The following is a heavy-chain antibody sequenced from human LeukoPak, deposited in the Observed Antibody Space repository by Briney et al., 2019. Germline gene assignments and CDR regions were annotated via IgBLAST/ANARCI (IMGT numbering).Heavy chain of an antibody. CDR1: GGSISSYY. J-gene: IGHJ4*02. V-gene: IGHV4-59*01. CDR2: IYYSGST. D-gene: IGHD2-2*02. Sequence: NPSETLSLTCTVSGGSISSYYWSWIRQPPGKGLEWIGYIYYSGSTNYNPSLKSRVTISVDTSKTQFSLKLSSVTAADTAVYYCARDAPAGLGYCSSTSCYSYFDYWGQGTLVTVSS. CDR3: ARDAPAGLGYCSSTSCYSYFDY.